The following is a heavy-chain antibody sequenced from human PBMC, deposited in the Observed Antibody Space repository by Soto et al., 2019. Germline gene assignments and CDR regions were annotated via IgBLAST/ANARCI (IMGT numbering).Heavy chain of an antibody. J-gene: IGHJ4*02. CDR1: GGSISSYY. V-gene: IGHV4-59*01. Sequence: SETLSLTCTVSGGSISSYYWSWIRQPPGKGLEWIGYIYYSGSTNYNPSLKSRVTISVDTSKNQFSLKLSSVTAADTAVYYCARVVLVPAATYYFDYWGQGTLVTVSS. D-gene: IGHD2-2*01. CDR3: ARVVLVPAATYYFDY. CDR2: IYYSGST.